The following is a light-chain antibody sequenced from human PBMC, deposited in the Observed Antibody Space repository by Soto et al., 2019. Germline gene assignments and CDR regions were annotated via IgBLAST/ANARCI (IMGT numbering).Light chain of an antibody. CDR2: GAS. Sequence: EIVLTQSPDTLSLSPGERATLSCRASQSITSSYLAWYQQKPGHAPRLLIYGASNRATGIPDRFSGSGSGTDFTLTISRLEPEDFAVYYCQQYGSSSYTFGQGTILEIK. V-gene: IGKV3-20*01. J-gene: IGKJ2*01. CDR3: QQYGSSSYT. CDR1: QSITSSY.